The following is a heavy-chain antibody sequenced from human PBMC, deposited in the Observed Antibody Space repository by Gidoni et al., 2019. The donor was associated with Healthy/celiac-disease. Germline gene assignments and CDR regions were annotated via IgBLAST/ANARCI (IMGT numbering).Heavy chain of an antibody. CDR3: AKAVSHGGAWYFDL. CDR2: IRGSGGST. D-gene: IGHD3-16*01. V-gene: IGHV3-23*01. CDR1: GFPFSSYA. Sequence: EVQLLESGRGLVQPGGSLRLSCAASGFPFSSYAMSWYRQAPGKGLEGVSAIRGSGGSTYHAEAVKGRFTISRDNSKNTLYLQMNSQRAEETAVYYWAKAVSHGGAWYFDLWGRGTLVTVSS. J-gene: IGHJ2*01.